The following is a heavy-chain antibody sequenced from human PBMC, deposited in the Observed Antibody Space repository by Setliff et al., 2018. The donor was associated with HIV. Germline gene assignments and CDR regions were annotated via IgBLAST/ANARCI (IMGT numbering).Heavy chain of an antibody. J-gene: IGHJ4*02. CDR2: IIPVFGTT. D-gene: IGHD3-22*01. Sequence: ASVKVSCKASGGTFSSYAISWVRQAPGQGLDWMGGIIPVFGTTNYAQKFQGRVTITADESTSTAYMELSSLRSEDTAVYYCAGGGVYYYDSSGWSMDYWGQGTLVTVS. CDR1: GGTFSSYA. V-gene: IGHV1-69*13. CDR3: AGGGVYYYDSSGWSMDY.